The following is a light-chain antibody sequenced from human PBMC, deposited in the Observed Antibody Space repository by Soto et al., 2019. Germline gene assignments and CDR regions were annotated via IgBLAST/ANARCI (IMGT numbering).Light chain of an antibody. CDR1: QGIGST. V-gene: IGKV3-15*01. CDR2: GAS. J-gene: IGKJ1*01. Sequence: EIVMTQSPATLSVSPGERATLSCRASQGIGSTLAWYQQKPGQAPRLLIYGASTRATGSPDRFSASGSATEFTLTISSLQSEDLAVYYCRQYNDWPRTFGQETKVESK. CDR3: RQYNDWPRT.